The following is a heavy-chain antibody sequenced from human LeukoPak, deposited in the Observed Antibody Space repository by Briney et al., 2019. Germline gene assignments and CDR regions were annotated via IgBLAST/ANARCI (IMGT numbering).Heavy chain of an antibody. V-gene: IGHV3-74*01. Sequence: GGSLRLSCAASGFTFTTYWMHWVRQAPGKGLVWVSHINSDGSITSYADSVKGRFTISRDNAKNKLYLQMNSLRAEDTAVYYCARDAVDTANAVWGQGTTVTVSS. CDR3: ARDAVDTANAV. CDR2: INSDGSIT. J-gene: IGHJ6*02. D-gene: IGHD5-18*01. CDR1: GFTFTTYW.